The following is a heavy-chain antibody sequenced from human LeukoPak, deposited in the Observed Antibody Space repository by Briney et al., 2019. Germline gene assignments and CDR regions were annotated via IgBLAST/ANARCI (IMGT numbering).Heavy chain of an antibody. CDR3: ARLYQQSKWKYYYYYMDV. J-gene: IGHJ6*03. Sequence: SETLSLTCSVSVASFSTNYWSWIRQPPGRGLEWIGYVFDSGSTNATPSLKSRVTISVDTSKKQFSLRLSSVTAADTAVYYCARLYQQSKWKYYYYYMDVWGKGTAVTVSS. CDR1: VASFSTNY. D-gene: IGHD1-1*01. CDR2: VFDSGST. V-gene: IGHV4-59*01.